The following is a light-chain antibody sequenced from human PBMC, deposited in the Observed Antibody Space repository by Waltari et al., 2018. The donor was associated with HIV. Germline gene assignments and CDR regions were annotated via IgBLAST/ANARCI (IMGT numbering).Light chain of an antibody. V-gene: IGLV2-14*03. J-gene: IGLJ2*01. Sequence: QSALTQPASVPGSPGQSITISCTGTNTAVGAYTYVSWYQQHPGKAPTLLIDDVTNRPPGISNRFSGSKSGNTASMTISGLQPEDEADYYCSSYTITTAIVFGGGTKLTVL. CDR1: NTAVGAYTY. CDR2: DVT. CDR3: SSYTITTAIV.